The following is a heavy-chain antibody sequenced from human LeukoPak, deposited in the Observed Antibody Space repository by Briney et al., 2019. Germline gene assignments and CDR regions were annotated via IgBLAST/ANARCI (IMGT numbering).Heavy chain of an antibody. Sequence: GGSLRLSCAASGFTFSDYYMSWIRQAPGKGLEWVGRIKSRAHGETTDYAAPVKGRFAISRDDSEDTMYLHMSSLKTEYTAVYYSCTWDSGDWGQGILVTVSS. CDR3: CTWDSGD. CDR1: GFTFSDYY. V-gene: IGHV3-15*01. J-gene: IGHJ4*02. CDR2: IKSRAHGETT. D-gene: IGHD2-8*01.